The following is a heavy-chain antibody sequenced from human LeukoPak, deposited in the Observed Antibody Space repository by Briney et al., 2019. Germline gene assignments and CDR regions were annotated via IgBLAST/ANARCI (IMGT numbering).Heavy chain of an antibody. Sequence: SETLSLTCTVSGGSISSYYWSWIRQPPGKGLEWIGYIYYSGSTNYNPSLKSRVTISVDTSKNQFSLKLSSVTAADTAVYYCARTSSSGYYFRWFDPWGQGTLVTVSP. D-gene: IGHD3-22*01. CDR1: GGSISSYY. J-gene: IGHJ5*02. V-gene: IGHV4-59*01. CDR3: ARTSSSGYYFRWFDP. CDR2: IYYSGST.